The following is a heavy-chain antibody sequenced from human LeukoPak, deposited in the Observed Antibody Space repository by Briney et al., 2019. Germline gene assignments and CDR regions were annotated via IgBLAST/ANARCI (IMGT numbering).Heavy chain of an antibody. V-gene: IGHV3-21*01. CDR1: GFTFSSYS. D-gene: IGHD1-26*01. J-gene: IGHJ4*02. Sequence: GGSLRLSCAASGFTFSSYSMNWVRQAPGKGPEWVSSISSSSSYIYYADSVKGRFTISRDNAKNSLYLQMNSLRAEDTAVYYCAREDWEPYYFDYWGQGTLVTVSS. CDR2: ISSSSSYI. CDR3: AREDWEPYYFDY.